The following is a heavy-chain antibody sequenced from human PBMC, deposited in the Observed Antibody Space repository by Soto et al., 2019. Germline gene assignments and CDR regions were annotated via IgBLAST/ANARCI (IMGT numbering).Heavy chain of an antibody. CDR2: IYSGGYT. J-gene: IGHJ4*02. Sequence: EVQLVESGGGLIRPGGSLRLSCAVSGFTVSNNYMSWVRQAPGKGLEGVSVIYSGGYTAYGDSVKGRFTISRDNSKNTLFLKINSGGAGETAVYCWATQPGGGGYWGQGTLVTVSS. CDR3: ATQPGGGGY. V-gene: IGHV3-53*01. CDR1: GFTVSNNY. D-gene: IGHD3-10*01.